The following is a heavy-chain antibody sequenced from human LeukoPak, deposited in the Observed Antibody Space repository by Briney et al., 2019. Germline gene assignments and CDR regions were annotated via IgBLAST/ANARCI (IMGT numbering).Heavy chain of an antibody. D-gene: IGHD3-22*01. V-gene: IGHV4-38-2*02. J-gene: IGHJ4*02. CDR2: IYHSGST. CDR1: GYSISSGYY. Sequence: SETLSLTCTVSGYSISSGYYWGWIRQPPGKGLEWIGSIYHSGSTYYNPSLKSRVTISVDTSKNQFSLKLSSVTAADTAVYYCATPRVGGNDSSGTTLDYWGQGTLVTVSS. CDR3: ATPRVGGNDSSGTTLDY.